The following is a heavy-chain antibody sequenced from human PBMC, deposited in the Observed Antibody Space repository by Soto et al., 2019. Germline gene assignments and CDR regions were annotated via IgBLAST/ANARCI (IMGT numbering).Heavy chain of an antibody. D-gene: IGHD3-3*01. J-gene: IGHJ4*02. CDR2: ISGSVGST. CDR3: AKGRHYDFWSGYYFRPSFDY. V-gene: IGHV3-23*01. CDR1: GFTFSSYA. Sequence: EVQLLESGGGLVQPGGSLRLSCAASGFTFSSYAMSWVRQAPGKGLEWVSAISGSVGSTYYADSVKGRFTISRDNSKNTLYLQMNSLRAEDTAVYYCAKGRHYDFWSGYYFRPSFDYWGQGTLVTVSS.